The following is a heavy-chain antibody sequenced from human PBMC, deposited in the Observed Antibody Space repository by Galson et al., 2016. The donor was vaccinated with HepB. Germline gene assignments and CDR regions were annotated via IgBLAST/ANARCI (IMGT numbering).Heavy chain of an antibody. D-gene: IGHD5-24*01. CDR2: INSVGNT. V-gene: IGHV3-53*01. CDR1: GFGVSGDY. Sequence: SLRLSCAASGFGVSGDYMGWVRQAPGKALEWVSLINSVGNTYYADSVRGRFTISRDNSKNTLYLQMNSLRVDDTAVYHCARGLGDMAYFQHWGRGTLVTVSS. CDR3: ARGLGDMAYFQH. J-gene: IGHJ1*01.